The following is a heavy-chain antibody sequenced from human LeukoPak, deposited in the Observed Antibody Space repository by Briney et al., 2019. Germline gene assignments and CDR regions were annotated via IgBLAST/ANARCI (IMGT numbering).Heavy chain of an antibody. D-gene: IGHD3-3*01. Sequence: PGGSLRLSCAASGFVFSGYSINWVRQAPGKGLEWVSSISSSSSYIYYADSVKGRFTISRDNAKNSLYLQMNSLRAEDTAVYYCARDMSRDDFWSGYYSDAFDIWGQGTMVTVSS. J-gene: IGHJ3*02. CDR2: ISSSSSYI. CDR3: ARDMSRDDFWSGYYSDAFDI. V-gene: IGHV3-21*04. CDR1: GFVFSGYS.